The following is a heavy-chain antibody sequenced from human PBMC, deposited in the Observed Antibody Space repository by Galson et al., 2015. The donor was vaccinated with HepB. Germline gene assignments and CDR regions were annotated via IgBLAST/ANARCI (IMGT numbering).Heavy chain of an antibody. CDR1: GFTFSDHY. J-gene: IGHJ6*02. D-gene: IGHD6-19*01. V-gene: IGHV3-72*01. CDR3: ARYSSRGGGLDV. CDR2: SSDKAESYTT. Sequence: SLRLSCAASGFTFSDHYMDWVRQAPGKGLEWVGPSSDKAESYTTEYAASVQGRFTISRDDSENSLFLQMNSLKAEDTAVYYCARYSSRGGGLDVWGQGTTVTVSS.